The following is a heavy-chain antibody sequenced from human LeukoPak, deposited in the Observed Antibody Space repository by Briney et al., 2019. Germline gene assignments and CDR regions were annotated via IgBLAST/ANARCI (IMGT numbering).Heavy chain of an antibody. Sequence: SETLSLTCTVSGGSISTYYWNWIRQPPGKGLEWIGYIYHSGSTNYNPSLQSRVTISVDTSKNQFSLKPSSVTAADTAVYYCARDRSGYSDYWGQGTLVTVSS. CDR3: ARDRSGYSDY. J-gene: IGHJ4*02. D-gene: IGHD3-3*01. CDR1: GGSISTYY. CDR2: IYHSGST. V-gene: IGHV4-59*12.